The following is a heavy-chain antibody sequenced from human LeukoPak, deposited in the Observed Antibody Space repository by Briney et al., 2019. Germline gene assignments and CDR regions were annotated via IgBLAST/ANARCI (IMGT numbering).Heavy chain of an antibody. D-gene: IGHD1-26*01. CDR2: IYPGDSDT. J-gene: IGHJ4*02. V-gene: IGHV5-51*01. Sequence: GESLKISCKGSGYSFSNYWIVWVRQMPGKGLERMGIIYPGDSDTRYSPSFQGQVTISADKSINTAYLQWSGLKASDTAMYYCARHRIQGATNSHSDYWGQGTLVTVSS. CDR3: ARHRIQGATNSHSDY. CDR1: GYSFSNYW.